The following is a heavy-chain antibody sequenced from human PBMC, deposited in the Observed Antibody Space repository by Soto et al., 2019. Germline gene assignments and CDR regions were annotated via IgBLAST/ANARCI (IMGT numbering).Heavy chain of an antibody. CDR2: ITGGGGSGT. CDR3: ARDLENNFGR. V-gene: IGHV3-23*01. Sequence: EVQLLESGGALVQPGGSLRLSCAASGFTFRMYAMNWVRQAPGKGLAWVSGITGGGGSGTYYGDSVKGRFTISRDNSKSMLFHQMNSLRAEDTAVYYCARDLENNFGRWGQGTLVTVFS. D-gene: IGHD1-1*01. CDR1: GFTFRMYA. J-gene: IGHJ1*01.